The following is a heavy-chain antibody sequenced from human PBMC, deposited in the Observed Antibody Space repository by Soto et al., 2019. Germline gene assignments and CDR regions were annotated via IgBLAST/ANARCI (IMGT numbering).Heavy chain of an antibody. Sequence: PGGSLRLSCATSGFSFSTFWLNWVRQAPGRGLEWVANINQDGSEKYYVDSVKGRFTISRDNAKNSLYLQMNSLRDEDTAVYYCARDNGYYDFWSGSRPYYYYGMDVWGQGTTVTVSS. CDR1: GFSFSTFW. V-gene: IGHV3-7*01. D-gene: IGHD3-3*01. J-gene: IGHJ6*02. CDR2: INQDGSEK. CDR3: ARDNGYYDFWSGSRPYYYYGMDV.